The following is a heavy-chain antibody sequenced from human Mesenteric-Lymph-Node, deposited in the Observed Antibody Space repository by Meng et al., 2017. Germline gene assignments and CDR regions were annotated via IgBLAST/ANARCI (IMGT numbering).Heavy chain of an antibody. CDR2: ITKDGDFE. Sequence: GESLKISCAASGFTFSSYAMSWVRQAPGKGLEWISYITKDGDFEDYADSVKGRFTISRDDAKNSLFLQMNSVRDDDTAVYYCGRGHWGLDYLGQGTLVTVSS. CDR1: GFTFSSYA. CDR3: GRGHWGLDY. V-gene: IGHV3-23*01. J-gene: IGHJ4*02. D-gene: IGHD7-27*01.